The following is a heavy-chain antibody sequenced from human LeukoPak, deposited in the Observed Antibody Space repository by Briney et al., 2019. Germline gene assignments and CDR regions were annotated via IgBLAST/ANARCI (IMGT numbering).Heavy chain of an antibody. CDR1: GFTFSSYA. D-gene: IGHD1-26*01. V-gene: IGHV3-53*01. CDR2: IYSGGST. J-gene: IGHJ4*02. CDR3: ALESYYIPYFDY. Sequence: PGGSLRLSCAASGFTFSSYAMSWVRQAPGKGLEWVSVIYSGGSTYYADSVKGRFTISRDNSKNTLYLQMNSLRAEDTAVYYCALESYYIPYFDYWGQGTLVTVSS.